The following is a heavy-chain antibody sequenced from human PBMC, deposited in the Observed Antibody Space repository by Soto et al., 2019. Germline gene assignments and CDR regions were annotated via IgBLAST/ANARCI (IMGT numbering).Heavy chain of an antibody. V-gene: IGHV3-15*07. CDR2: IKSKNDGGTT. J-gene: IGHJ4*02. Sequence: GGSLRLSCAASGFGFTNSWMNWVRQAPGKGLEWVGRIKSKNDGGTTDYTAPVQGRFTISRDDSKTTIYLQMNSLKTEDTAVYYCTSAGQYCTSTTCKAYWGQGTPVTVSS. CDR3: TSAGQYCTSTTCKAY. CDR1: GFGFTNSW. D-gene: IGHD2-2*01.